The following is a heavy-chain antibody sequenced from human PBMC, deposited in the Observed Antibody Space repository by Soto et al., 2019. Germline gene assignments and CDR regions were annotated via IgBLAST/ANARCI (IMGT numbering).Heavy chain of an antibody. D-gene: IGHD6-13*01. Sequence: GGSLRLSCAASGFTFSSYWISWGRQAPGKGLEWVANIKQDGSEKYYVDSVKGRFTISRDNAKNSLYLQMNSLRAEDTAVYYCARDLWVNLAAAGTAPLAPWGQGTLVTVSS. CDR3: ARDLWVNLAAAGTAPLAP. CDR2: IKQDGSEK. V-gene: IGHV3-7*03. CDR1: GFTFSSYW. J-gene: IGHJ5*02.